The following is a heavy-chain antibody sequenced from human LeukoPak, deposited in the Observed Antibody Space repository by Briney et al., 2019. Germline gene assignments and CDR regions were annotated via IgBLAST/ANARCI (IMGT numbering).Heavy chain of an antibody. CDR2: IIGSGSST. CDR1: GFTFSSYA. V-gene: IGHV3-23*01. Sequence: GGSLRLSCAASGFTFSSYAVSWVREARGKGLEGVSAIIGSGSSTYYADSVKGRFTLSRDNSKNTLYLQMNSLRAQDTAVYYCAKGPTYYYDSSGYYFAYWGQRTLVTVPS. CDR3: AKGPTYYYDSSGYYFAY. D-gene: IGHD3-22*01. J-gene: IGHJ4*02.